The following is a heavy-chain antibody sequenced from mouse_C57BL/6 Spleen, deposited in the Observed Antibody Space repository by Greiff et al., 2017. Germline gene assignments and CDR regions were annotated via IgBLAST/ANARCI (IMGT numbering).Heavy chain of an antibody. Sequence: QVQLKESGAELVRPGASVTLSCKASGYTFTDYEMHWVKQTPVHGLEWIGAIDPETGGTAYNQKFKGKAMLTADKSSSTAYMELRSLTSEDSAVYYCTGYYFDYWGQGTTLTVSS. CDR3: TGYYFDY. J-gene: IGHJ2*01. V-gene: IGHV1-15*01. CDR2: IDPETGGT. CDR1: GYTFTDYE.